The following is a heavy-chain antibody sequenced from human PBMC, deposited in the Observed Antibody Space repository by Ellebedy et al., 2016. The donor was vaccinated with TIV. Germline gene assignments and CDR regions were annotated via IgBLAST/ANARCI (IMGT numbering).Heavy chain of an antibody. D-gene: IGHD3-3*01. Sequence: GESLKISCKGSGYSFTSYWIGWVRQMPGKGLEWMGIIYPGDSDTRYSPSFQGQVTISADKSISTAYLQWSSLKASDTAMYYCARLGGYDFWSGYYTGWFDPWGQGTLVTVSS. V-gene: IGHV5-51*01. CDR3: ARLGGYDFWSGYYTGWFDP. CDR1: GYSFTSYW. J-gene: IGHJ5*02. CDR2: IYPGDSDT.